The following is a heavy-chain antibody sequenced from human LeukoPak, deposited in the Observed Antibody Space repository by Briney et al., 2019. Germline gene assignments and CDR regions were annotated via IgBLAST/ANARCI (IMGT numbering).Heavy chain of an antibody. CDR3: ARSAEVPAAGVYYFDY. D-gene: IGHD2-2*01. CDR2: IIPIFGTA. J-gene: IGHJ4*02. V-gene: IGHV1-69*05. CDR1: GGTFSSYA. Sequence: SVKVSCKSSGGTFSSYAISWVRQAPGQGLEWMGGIIPIFGTANYAQKFQGRVTITTDESTSTAYMELSSLRSEDTAVYYCARSAEVPAAGVYYFDYWGQGTLVTVSS.